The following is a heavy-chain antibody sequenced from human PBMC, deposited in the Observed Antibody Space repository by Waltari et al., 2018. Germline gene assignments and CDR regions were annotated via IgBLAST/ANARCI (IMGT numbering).Heavy chain of an antibody. Sequence: EVQLVQSGVEMKKPGESLKISCKGSGYRFTSCCIGWVRQMPGKGLEWMGIICPGDSEIRYSPSFQGQFTISADKSISTAYLQWSSLKASDTAMYYCARQFDGSGYRHFDYWGQGTLVAVSS. V-gene: IGHV5-51*01. J-gene: IGHJ4*02. CDR1: GYRFTSCC. D-gene: IGHD3-22*01. CDR3: ARQFDGSGYRHFDY. CDR2: ICPGDSEI.